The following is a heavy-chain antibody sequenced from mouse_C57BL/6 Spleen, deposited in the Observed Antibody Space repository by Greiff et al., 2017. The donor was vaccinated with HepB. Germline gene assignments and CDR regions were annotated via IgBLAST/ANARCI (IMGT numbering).Heavy chain of an antibody. D-gene: IGHD2-4*01. CDR1: GYTFTSYW. Sequence: VQLQQPGAELVRPGTSVKLSCKASGYTFTSYWMHWVKQRPGQGLEWIGVIDPSDSYTYYIQKFKGKATLTVDTSSSTAYMQLRSLTSEDSAVYGCESNTVITTRIFAYWGQGTTLTGSS. CDR3: ESNTVITTRIFAY. CDR2: IDPSDSYT. J-gene: IGHJ2*01. V-gene: IGHV1-59*01.